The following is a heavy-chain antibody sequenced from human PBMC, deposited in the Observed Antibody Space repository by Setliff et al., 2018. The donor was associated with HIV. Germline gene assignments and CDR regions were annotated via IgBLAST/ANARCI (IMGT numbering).Heavy chain of an antibody. V-gene: IGHV4-38-2*02. J-gene: IGHJ6*02. D-gene: IGHD2-21*02. CDR3: ARAMRGVVVTNMYYYYGMDV. CDR2: IYHSGST. Sequence: PSETLSLTCTVSGYSISSGYYWGWIRQPPGKGLEWIGSIYHSGSTYYNPSLKSRVTISVDTSKNQFSLKLSAVTAADTAVYYCARAMRGVVVTNMYYYYGMDVWGQGTMVTVSS. CDR1: GYSISSGYY.